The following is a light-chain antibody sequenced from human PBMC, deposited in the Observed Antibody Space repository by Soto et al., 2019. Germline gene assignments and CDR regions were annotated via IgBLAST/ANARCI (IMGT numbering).Light chain of an antibody. CDR3: QHYESSPPSYT. V-gene: IGKV3-20*01. Sequence: EIVLTQSPGTLSLSPGERATLSCRASQSLTSTYLAWYQQKPGQAPRLFIYGAFSRATGIPDRFSGSGSGTDFTLTISRLEPEDFAVYYCQHYESSPPSYTFGQGTKLEIK. J-gene: IGKJ2*01. CDR2: GAF. CDR1: QSLTSTY.